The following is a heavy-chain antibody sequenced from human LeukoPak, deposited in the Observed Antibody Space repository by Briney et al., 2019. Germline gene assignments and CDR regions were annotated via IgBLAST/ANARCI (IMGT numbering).Heavy chain of an antibody. J-gene: IGHJ6*03. D-gene: IGHD2-15*01. CDR3: ARRGDCSGGSCYGGGYMDV. CDR2: IYPGDSDT. V-gene: IGHV5-51*01. CDR1: GYSFTSYW. Sequence: GESLKISCKGSGYSFTSYWIGWVRQMPGKGLEWMGIIYPGDSDTRYSPSFQGQVTLSADKSISTAYLQWSSLKASDTAMYYCARRGDCSGGSCYGGGYMDVWGKGTTVTVSS.